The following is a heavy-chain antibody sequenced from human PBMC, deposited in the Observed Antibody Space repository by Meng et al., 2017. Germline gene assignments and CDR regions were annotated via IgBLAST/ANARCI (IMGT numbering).Heavy chain of an antibody. D-gene: IGHD7-27*01. CDR2: IYHSGST. CDR1: GGSIRCNNW. V-gene: IGHV4-4*02. Sequence: QVQQEGSGPGMVEASGTSALSCAVSGGSIRCNNWWSRGRQPPGKGLEWIGEIYHSGSTNYNPSRKSRVTISVDKSKNQFSLKLSSVTAADTAVYYCARDGRSWDWGQGTLVTASS. J-gene: IGHJ4*02. CDR3: ARDGRSWD.